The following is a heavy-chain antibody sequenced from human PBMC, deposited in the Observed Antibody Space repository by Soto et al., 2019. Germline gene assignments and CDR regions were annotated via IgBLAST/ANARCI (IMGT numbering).Heavy chain of an antibody. J-gene: IGHJ6*02. V-gene: IGHV3-11*01. CDR2: ISDSGTTI. Sequence: PYGTLRLSCAPSRFIYNDYYISWIRQAPGKGLKRVSYISDSGTTIYYADSVKSRFTISRNNAKNSLYLQMNSLRAEDTAIYYCARASYYHYGMDVWGRGTKVTVSS. CDR1: RFIYNDYY. CDR3: ARASYYHYGMDV.